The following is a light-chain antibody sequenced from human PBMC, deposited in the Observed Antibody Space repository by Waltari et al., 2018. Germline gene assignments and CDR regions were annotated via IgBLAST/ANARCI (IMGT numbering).Light chain of an antibody. J-gene: IGKJ2*01. V-gene: IGKV4-1*01. Sequence: DIVMTQSPYALAVSLGESATINSKSSLIVLYSANNKKQFAWYQQTPGQPPKLLIDWASTRKSGVPDRFSGSGWGADFTLTISSLQAEDVAVYYCQLYYITPYTFGQGSKLEIK. CDR1: LIVLYSANNKKQ. CDR2: WAS. CDR3: QLYYITPYT.